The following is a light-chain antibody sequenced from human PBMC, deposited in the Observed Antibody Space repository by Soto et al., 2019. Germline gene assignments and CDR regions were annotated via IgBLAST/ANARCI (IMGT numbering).Light chain of an antibody. CDR2: EGS. CDR3: CSYAGSVV. Sequence: QSALTQPASVSGSTGQSITISCTGASSDVGSYNLVSWYQQHPGKAPKLMIYEGSKRPSGVSNRFSGSKSGNTASLTISGLQAADEADYYCCSYAGSVVFGGGTKVTV. CDR1: SSDVGSYNL. V-gene: IGLV2-23*01. J-gene: IGLJ2*01.